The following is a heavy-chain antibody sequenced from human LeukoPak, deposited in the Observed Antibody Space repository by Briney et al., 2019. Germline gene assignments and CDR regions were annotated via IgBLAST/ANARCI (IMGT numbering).Heavy chain of an antibody. CDR1: RFSLSSYN. Sequence: GGSLRLSCSASRFSLSSYNMHWVRQAPGKGLEWVSYIGSSSSTIYYADSVKGRFIISRDNAKNSLYLQMNSLRDEDTAVYYCARDVSGKGANWFDPWGQGTLVTVSS. V-gene: IGHV3-48*02. CDR2: IGSSSSTI. D-gene: IGHD1-1*01. J-gene: IGHJ5*02. CDR3: ARDVSGKGANWFDP.